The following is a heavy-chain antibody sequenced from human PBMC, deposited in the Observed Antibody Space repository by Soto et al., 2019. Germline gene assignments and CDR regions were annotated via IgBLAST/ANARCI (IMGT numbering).Heavy chain of an antibody. CDR2: IYYSGST. CDR1: GGSISSYY. D-gene: IGHD3-22*01. Sequence: ASETLSLTCTVSGGSISSYYWSWIRQPPGKGLEWIGYIYYSGSTNYNPSLKSRVTISVDTSKNQFSLKLSSVTAADTAVYYCARDLPDYYDSSGYGKNWFDPWGQGTLVT. J-gene: IGHJ5*02. V-gene: IGHV4-59*01. CDR3: ARDLPDYYDSSGYGKNWFDP.